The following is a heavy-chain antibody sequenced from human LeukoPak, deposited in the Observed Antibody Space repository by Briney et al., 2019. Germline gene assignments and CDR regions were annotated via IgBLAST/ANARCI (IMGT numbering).Heavy chain of an antibody. CDR1: GFTFSSYA. V-gene: IGHV3-23*01. Sequence: GGSLGLSCAASGFTFSSYAMSWVRQAPGKGLEWVSAISGSGGSTYYADSVKGRFTISRDNSKNTLYLQMNSLRAEDTAVYYCAKALTMIVVIGSSRVFDYWGQGTLVTVSS. J-gene: IGHJ4*02. CDR3: AKALTMIVVIGSSRVFDY. CDR2: ISGSGGST. D-gene: IGHD3-22*01.